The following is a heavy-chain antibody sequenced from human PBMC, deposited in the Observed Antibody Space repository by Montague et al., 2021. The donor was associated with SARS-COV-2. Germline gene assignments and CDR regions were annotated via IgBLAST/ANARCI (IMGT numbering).Heavy chain of an antibody. CDR2: IYYSGGDNXXPSRAT. V-gene: IGHV4-59*01. CDR3: ARGSGYSGYALAY. CDR1: GDSINNYY. Sequence: SETRSLTCTVSGDSINNYYWSWIRQSPGKGLEYIGYIYYSGGDNXXPSRATNYNPSFGSRVAISLDTSKNQFSLNLSSVTTAVTAVYYCARGSGYSGYALAYWGQGTMVTVSS. J-gene: IGHJ4*02. D-gene: IGHD5-12*01.